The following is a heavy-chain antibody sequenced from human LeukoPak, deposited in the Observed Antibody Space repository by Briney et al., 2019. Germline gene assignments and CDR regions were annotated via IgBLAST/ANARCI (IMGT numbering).Heavy chain of an antibody. D-gene: IGHD3-10*01. CDR1: GFTFSSYW. V-gene: IGHV3-7*01. Sequence: GGSLRLSCAASGFTFSSYWMSWVRQAPGKGLEWVANINQDGSEKYYADSVKGRFSISRDNAKNSLYLQMNSLRAEDTAVYYCARAGSLWFGESKFDYWGQGTLVTVSS. CDR2: INQDGSEK. CDR3: ARAGSLWFGESKFDY. J-gene: IGHJ4*02.